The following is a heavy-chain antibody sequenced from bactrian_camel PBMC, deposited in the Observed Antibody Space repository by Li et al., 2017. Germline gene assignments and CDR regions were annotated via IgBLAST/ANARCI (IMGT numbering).Heavy chain of an antibody. CDR3: AADLRWRKNAGVCGLSRDYDY. CDR1: GAIYCRYD. Sequence: VQLVESGGGSVEAGGSLRLSCAASGAIYCRYDMSWFRQAPGKEREGVARIATGSGNTYYADSVKGRFTISQDNAKNTVYLQMNSPKPEDTATYYCAADLRWRKNAGVCGLSRDYDYFGQGTQVTVS. CDR2: IATGSGNT. V-gene: IGHV3S40*01. D-gene: IGHD5*01. J-gene: IGHJ4*01.